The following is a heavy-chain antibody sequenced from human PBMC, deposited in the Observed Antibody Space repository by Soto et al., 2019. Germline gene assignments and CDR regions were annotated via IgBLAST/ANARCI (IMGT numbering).Heavy chain of an antibody. V-gene: IGHV4-30-2*01. CDR2: IYHSGST. CDR1: DGTIGGRGYC. J-gene: IGHJ5*02. Sequence: SETQSLTSSVSDGTIGGRGYCWSWIRQPPGKGLEWIGYIYHSGSTYYNPSLKSRVTISVDRSKNQFSLKLSFVTAADTAVYYCARVPDRWGQGTLVTVSS. CDR3: ARVPDR. D-gene: IGHD2-2*01.